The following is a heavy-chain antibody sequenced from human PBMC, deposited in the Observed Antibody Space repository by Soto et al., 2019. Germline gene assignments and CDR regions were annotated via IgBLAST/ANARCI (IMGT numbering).Heavy chain of an antibody. CDR3: ARAHAGYSSSWYRFTFDP. CDR2: INPNSGGT. V-gene: IGHV1-2*04. D-gene: IGHD6-13*01. J-gene: IGHJ5*02. Sequence: ASVKVSCKASGYTFTGYYMHWVRQAPGQGLEWMGWINPNSGGTNYAQKFQGWVTMTRDTSISTAYMELSRLRSDDTAVYYCARAHAGYSSSWYRFTFDPWGQGTLVTVSS. CDR1: GYTFTGYY.